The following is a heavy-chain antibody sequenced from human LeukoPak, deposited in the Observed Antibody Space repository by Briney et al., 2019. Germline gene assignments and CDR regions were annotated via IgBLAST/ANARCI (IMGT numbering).Heavy chain of an antibody. D-gene: IGHD1-1*01. CDR2: ITASGSGT. J-gene: IGHJ4*02. V-gene: IGHV3-23*01. Sequence: GGSLRLSCAASGFTFSSYAMSWVRQAPGKGLEWVSSITASGSGTYYADSVKGRFTLSRDNSRNTLYLQMNSLKTEDTAVYYCTTLVEPELEIPTDYWGQGTLVTVSS. CDR1: GFTFSSYA. CDR3: TTLVEPELEIPTDY.